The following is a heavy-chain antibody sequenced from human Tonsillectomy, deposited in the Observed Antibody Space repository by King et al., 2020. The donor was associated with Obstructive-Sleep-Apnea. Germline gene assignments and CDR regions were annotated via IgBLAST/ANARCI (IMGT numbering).Heavy chain of an antibody. CDR3: ASKDVAGLETGFDY. V-gene: IGHV1-2*04. J-gene: IGHJ4*02. Sequence: QLVQSGAEVKKPGASVKVSCKASGYTFTGYFMHWVRQAPGQGLEWMGWINCHSGGTNYAQKFQGWVTMTRDTSLSTAYMELTSLKSDDTAVYFCASKDVAGLETGFDYWGQGTLVTVSS. CDR2: INCHSGGT. CDR1: GYTFTGYF. D-gene: IGHD6-19*01.